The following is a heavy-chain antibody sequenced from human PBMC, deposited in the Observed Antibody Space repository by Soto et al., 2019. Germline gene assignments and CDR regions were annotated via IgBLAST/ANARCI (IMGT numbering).Heavy chain of an antibody. V-gene: IGHV1-69*08. D-gene: IGHD4-17*01. CDR3: ARDASSTDYEASYYNYMDV. J-gene: IGHJ6*03. CDR1: GGTFSSYT. CDR2: IIPILGIA. Sequence: QVQLVQSGAEVKKPGSSVQVSCKASGGTFSSYTISWVRQAPGQGLEWMGRIIPILGIANYAQKFQGRVTITADKSTITAYMELSSLRSEDTAVYYCARDASSTDYEASYYNYMDVWGKGSTVTVSS.